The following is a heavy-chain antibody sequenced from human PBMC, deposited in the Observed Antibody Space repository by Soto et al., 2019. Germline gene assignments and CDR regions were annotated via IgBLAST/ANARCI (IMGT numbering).Heavy chain of an antibody. J-gene: IGHJ3*02. CDR2: FDPEDGET. CDR3: ATASGDYGGNYGAFDI. Sequence: ASVKVSCKVSGYTLTELSMHWVRQAPGKGLEWMGGFDPEDGETIYAQKFQGRVTMTEDTSTDTAYMELSSLRSEDTAVYYCATASGDYGGNYGAFDIWGQGTMVTVSS. V-gene: IGHV1-24*01. CDR1: GYTLTELS. D-gene: IGHD4-17*01.